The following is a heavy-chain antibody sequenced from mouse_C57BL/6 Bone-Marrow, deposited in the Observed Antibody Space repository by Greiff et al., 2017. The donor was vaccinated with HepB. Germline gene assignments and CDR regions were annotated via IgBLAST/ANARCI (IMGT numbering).Heavy chain of an antibody. J-gene: IGHJ2*01. CDR2: INPSSGYT. CDR3: ASGPGSSYFDY. CDR1: GYTFTSYT. Sequence: QVQLKESGAELARPGASVKMSCKASGYTFTSYTMHWVKQRPGQGLEWIGYINPSSGYTKYNQKFKDKATLTADKSSSTAYMQLSSLTSEDSAVYYCASGPGSSYFDYWGQGTTLTVSS. D-gene: IGHD1-1*01. V-gene: IGHV1-4*01.